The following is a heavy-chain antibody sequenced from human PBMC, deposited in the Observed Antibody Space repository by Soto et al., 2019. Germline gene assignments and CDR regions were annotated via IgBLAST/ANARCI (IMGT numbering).Heavy chain of an antibody. Sequence: QVQLQESGPGLVKPSESLSLTCSVSGGSIGNYYWAWIRQSAGKGLEWIGRIYTSGRTHYNPSLTGRVTMSIDTSKNQFSLRLTSVTAADTAIYYCARDYDVNTALDYWYFDLWCRGTLVTVSS. D-gene: IGHD5-18*01. V-gene: IGHV4-4*07. J-gene: IGHJ2*01. CDR3: ARDYDVNTALDYWYFDL. CDR2: IYTSGRT. CDR1: GGSIGNYY.